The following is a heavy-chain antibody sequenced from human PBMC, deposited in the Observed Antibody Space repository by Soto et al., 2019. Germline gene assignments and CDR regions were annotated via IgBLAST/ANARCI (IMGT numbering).Heavy chain of an antibody. CDR1: GFTFSSYG. Sequence: QVQLVESGGGVVQPGRSLRLSCAASGFTFSSYGMHWVRQAPGKGLEWVAVISYDGSNKYYADSVKGRFTISRDNSKNTLYLQMNSLRAEDTAVYYCAEDVVDWYFDLWGRGTLVTVSS. D-gene: IGHD2-2*01. CDR2: ISYDGSNK. CDR3: AEDVVDWYFDL. V-gene: IGHV3-30*18. J-gene: IGHJ2*01.